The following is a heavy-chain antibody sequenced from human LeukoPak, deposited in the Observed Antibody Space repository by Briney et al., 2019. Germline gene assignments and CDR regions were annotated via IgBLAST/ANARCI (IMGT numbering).Heavy chain of an antibody. Sequence: SGTLSLTCAVSGGSISSGGYSWSWIRQPPGKGLEWIGYIYHSGSTYYNPSLKSRVTISVDRSKNQFSLKLSSVTAADTAVYYCARGFRSDLNWFDPWGQGTLVTVSS. CDR3: ARGFRSDLNWFDP. CDR1: GGSISSGGYS. D-gene: IGHD2-15*01. J-gene: IGHJ5*02. V-gene: IGHV4-30-2*01. CDR2: IYHSGST.